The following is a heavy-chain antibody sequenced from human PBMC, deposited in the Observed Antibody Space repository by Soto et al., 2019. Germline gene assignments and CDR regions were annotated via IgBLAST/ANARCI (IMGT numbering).Heavy chain of an antibody. CDR1: GFTFSSYG. CDR2: ISYDGSNK. D-gene: IGHD3-3*01. CDR3: AKDLRLVTYYDFWSGYFFGMDV. Sequence: PGGSLRLSCAASGFTFSSYGMHWVRQAPGKGLEWVAVISYDGSNKYYADSVKGRFTISRDNSKNTLYLQMNSLRAEDTAVYYCAKDLRLVTYYDFWSGYFFGMDVWGQGTTGTVSS. J-gene: IGHJ6*02. V-gene: IGHV3-30*18.